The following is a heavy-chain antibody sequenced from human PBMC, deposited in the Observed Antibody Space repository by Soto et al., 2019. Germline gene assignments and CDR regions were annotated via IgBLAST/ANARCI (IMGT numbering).Heavy chain of an antibody. V-gene: IGHV1-69*01. Sequence: QVQLVQSGAEVKKPGSSVKVSCKASGGTFRNHGISWLRQAPGQALGWMGGFTPKFGTANYHPKFQGRFSITADESTPTASVALMNLRPEDTAVYFCARGVVSGFEFWYFDLWGRGTLITVSS. D-gene: IGHD5-12*01. CDR3: ARGVVSGFEFWYFDL. CDR2: FTPKFGTA. J-gene: IGHJ2*01. CDR1: GGTFRNHG.